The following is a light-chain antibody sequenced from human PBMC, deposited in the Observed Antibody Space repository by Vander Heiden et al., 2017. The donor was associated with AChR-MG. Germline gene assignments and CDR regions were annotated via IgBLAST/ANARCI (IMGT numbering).Light chain of an antibody. V-gene: IGLV2-14*01. CDR1: RSDVGGYNY. CDR3: SSYTSSSPVV. J-gene: IGLJ2*01. Sequence: QSALPQPASVSGSPGQSITIACTGTRSDVGGYNYVSWYQQHPGKAPKLMIYDVSKRPSGVSNRFSGAKSGNTASLTISGLQAEDEDDYYCSSYTSSSPVVFDGGTKLTVL. CDR2: DVS.